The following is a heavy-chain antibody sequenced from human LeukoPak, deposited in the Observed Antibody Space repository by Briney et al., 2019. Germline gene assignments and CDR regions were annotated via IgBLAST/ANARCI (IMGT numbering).Heavy chain of an antibody. J-gene: IGHJ4*02. Sequence: PGGSLRLSCAASGFTFSSYSMNWVRQAPGKGLEWVPSISSSSSYIYYADSVKGRFTISRDNAKNSLYLQMNSLRAEDTAVYYCARGIHDFRYSGYDSSHWGQGTLVTVSS. D-gene: IGHD5-12*01. CDR1: GFTFSSYS. CDR2: ISSSSSYI. V-gene: IGHV3-21*01. CDR3: ARGIHDFRYSGYDSSH.